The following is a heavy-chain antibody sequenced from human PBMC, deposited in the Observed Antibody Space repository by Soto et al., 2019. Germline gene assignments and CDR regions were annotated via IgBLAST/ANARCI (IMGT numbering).Heavy chain of an antibody. D-gene: IGHD3-16*02. CDR3: AKDDALMITFGGVIVLSFDY. CDR1: GFTFSSYA. J-gene: IGHJ4*02. CDR2: ISGSGGST. V-gene: IGHV3-23*01. Sequence: PGGSLRLSCAASGFTFSSYAMSWVRQAPGKGLEWVSAISGSGGSTYYADSVKGRFTISRDNSKNTLYLQMNSLRAEDTAVYYCAKDDALMITFGGVIVLSFDYWGQGTLVTVSS.